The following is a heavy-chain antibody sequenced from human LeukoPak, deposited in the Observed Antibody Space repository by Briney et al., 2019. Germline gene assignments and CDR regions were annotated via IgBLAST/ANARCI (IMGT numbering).Heavy chain of an antibody. CDR2: ISYDGSDK. CDR3: AKDHEGHDYYYYGMDV. J-gene: IGHJ6*02. Sequence: PGGSLRLSCAASGFTFSSYAMHWVRQAPGKGLEWVAVISYDGSDKYYADSVKGRFTTSRDNSKNTLYLQMNSLRAEDTAVYYCAKDHEGHDYYYYGMDVWGQGTTVTVSS. CDR1: GFTFSSYA. V-gene: IGHV3-30*04.